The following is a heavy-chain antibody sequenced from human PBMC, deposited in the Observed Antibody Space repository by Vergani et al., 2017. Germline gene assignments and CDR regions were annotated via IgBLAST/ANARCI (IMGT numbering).Heavy chain of an antibody. CDR2: IKQDGSEK. Sequence: EVQLVESGGGLVQPGGSLRLSCAASGFTFRSYWMSWVRQAPGKGLEWVANIKQDGSEKYYVDSVKGRFTISRDNAKNSLYLQMNRLRAEDTAVYYCARSPSILTGYYRGGFDYWGQGTLVTVSS. V-gene: IGHV3-7*01. CDR3: ARSPSILTGYYRGGFDY. CDR1: GFTFRSYW. D-gene: IGHD3-9*01. J-gene: IGHJ4*02.